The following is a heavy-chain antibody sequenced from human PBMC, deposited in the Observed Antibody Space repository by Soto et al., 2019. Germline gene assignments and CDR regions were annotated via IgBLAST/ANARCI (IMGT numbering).Heavy chain of an antibody. CDR2: INHSGST. CDR1: GGSFSGYY. Sequence: PSETLSLTCAVYGGSFSGYYWSWIRQPPGKGLEWIGEINHSGSTNYNPSLKSRVTISVDTSKNQFSLKLSSVTAADTAVYYCARGRDHYDILSGYYPVHLLDYSGQGSLVTVSS. D-gene: IGHD3-9*01. J-gene: IGHJ4*02. V-gene: IGHV4-34*01. CDR3: ARGRDHYDILSGYYPVHLLDY.